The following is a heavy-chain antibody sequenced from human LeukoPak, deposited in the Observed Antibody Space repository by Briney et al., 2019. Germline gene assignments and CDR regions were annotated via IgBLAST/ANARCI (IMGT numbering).Heavy chain of an antibody. CDR1: GYSFTGYY. Sequence: ASVKVSCKTSGYSFTGYYIHWVRQAPGQGFXXXGWIXPXSXXXNXXXXXXXXXSXXXDTSINTAYMELSSLRLDDTAVYYCARGVAPAGRRLDPWGQGTLITVSS. V-gene: IGHV1-2*02. CDR2: IXPXSXXX. J-gene: IGHJ5*02. D-gene: IGHD2-15*01. CDR3: ARGVAPAGRRLDP.